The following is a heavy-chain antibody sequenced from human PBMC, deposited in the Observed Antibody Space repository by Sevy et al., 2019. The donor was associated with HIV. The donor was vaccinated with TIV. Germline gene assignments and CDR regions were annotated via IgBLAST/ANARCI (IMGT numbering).Heavy chain of an antibody. CDR3: AKEAGTVTKDYYYYYGMDV. CDR1: GFTFSSYA. Sequence: GGSLRLSCAASGFTFSSYAMSWVRQAPGKGPEWVSAISGSGGSTYYADSVKGRFTISRDNSKNTLYLQMNSLRAEDTAVYYCAKEAGTVTKDYYYYYGMDVWGQGTTVTVSS. CDR2: ISGSGGST. J-gene: IGHJ6*02. V-gene: IGHV3-23*01. D-gene: IGHD4-4*01.